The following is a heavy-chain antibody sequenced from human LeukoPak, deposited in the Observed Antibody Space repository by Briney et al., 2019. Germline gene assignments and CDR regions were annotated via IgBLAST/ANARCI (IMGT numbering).Heavy chain of an antibody. J-gene: IGHJ4*02. CDR3: ARASYSYDINGWVPFDY. CDR1: GGSISSYY. V-gene: IGHV4-59*08. D-gene: IGHD3-22*01. CDR2: IYYSGST. Sequence: TSETLSLTCTVSGGSISSYYWSWIRQPPGKGLEWIGYIYYSGSTNYKPSLKSRVTISVDTSKNQFSLRLSSVTAADTAVYYCARASYSYDINGWVPFDYWGQGTLVTVSS.